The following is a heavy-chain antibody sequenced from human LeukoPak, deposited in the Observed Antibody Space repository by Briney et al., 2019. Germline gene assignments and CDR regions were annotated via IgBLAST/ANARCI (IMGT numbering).Heavy chain of an antibody. Sequence: SETLSLTCTVSGYSISSGYYWGWIRQPPGKGLEWIGYIYYSGSTNYNPSLKSRVTISVDTSKNQFSLKLSSVTAADTAVYYCARGDMGTGSFDYWGQGTLVTVSS. J-gene: IGHJ4*02. V-gene: IGHV4-61*01. D-gene: IGHD1-14*01. CDR3: ARGDMGTGSFDY. CDR2: IYYSGST. CDR1: GYSISSGYY.